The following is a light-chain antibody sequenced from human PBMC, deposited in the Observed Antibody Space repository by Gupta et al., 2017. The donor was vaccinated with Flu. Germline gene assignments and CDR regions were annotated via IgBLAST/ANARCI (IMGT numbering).Light chain of an antibody. Sequence: ATLSLSPGERATRSCRASQTVSRYLGWSKQKPIQAPRLLIYDISNRDTGIPARFSGSGSGTDLTLTISSRELEDFAFYYCQQSNNWPRITFGRGTKVEIK. CDR1: QTVSRY. V-gene: IGKV3-11*01. CDR3: QQSNNWPRIT. J-gene: IGKJ4*01. CDR2: DIS.